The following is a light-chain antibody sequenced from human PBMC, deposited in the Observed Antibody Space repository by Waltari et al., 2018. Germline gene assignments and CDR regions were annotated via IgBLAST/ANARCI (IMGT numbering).Light chain of an antibody. Sequence: EIVLTQSPGTLSLSPGERATLSCRASQSVGSFLACYQQNPGQAPRLLIDDASNRATGIPARFSGSGSGTDFTLTISSLEPEDFAVYYCQQRSNWPRITFGQGTRLEI. J-gene: IGKJ5*01. V-gene: IGKV3-11*01. CDR2: DAS. CDR1: QSVGSF. CDR3: QQRSNWPRIT.